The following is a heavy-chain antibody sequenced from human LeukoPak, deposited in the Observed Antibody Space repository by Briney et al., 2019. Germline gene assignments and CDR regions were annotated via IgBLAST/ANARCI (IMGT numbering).Heavy chain of an antibody. CDR2: ISGSGGST. D-gene: IGHD5-12*01. CDR1: GFTFSSYA. V-gene: IGHV3-23*01. J-gene: IGHJ4*02. CDR3: AKDSPYYYSGYEWVDY. Sequence: GGSLRLSCAASGFTFSSYAMSWVRQAPGKGLEWVSAISGSGGSTYYADSVKGRFTISRDNSKNTLYLQMNSLRAEDTAVYYCAKDSPYYYSGYEWVDYWGQGTLVTVSS.